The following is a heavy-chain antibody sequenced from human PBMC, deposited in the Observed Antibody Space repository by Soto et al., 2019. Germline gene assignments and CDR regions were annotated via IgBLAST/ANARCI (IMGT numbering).Heavy chain of an antibody. J-gene: IGHJ4*02. D-gene: IGHD1-7*01. CDR3: ASRDPGTSVDY. CDR1: GGSFTSNNW. Sequence: QVQLQESGPGLVKPSGTLSLTCAVSGGSFTSNNWWTWVRQPPGQVLEWIGEIYRTGSTNYNPSLKSRVTISLDKSENQSSLKVTSLTAADTAVYYCASRDPGTSVDYWGQGTLVTVSS. V-gene: IGHV4-4*02. CDR2: IYRTGST.